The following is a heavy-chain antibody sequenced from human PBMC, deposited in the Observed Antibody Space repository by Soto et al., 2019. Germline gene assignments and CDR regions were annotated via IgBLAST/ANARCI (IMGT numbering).Heavy chain of an antibody. Sequence: PSETLSLTCTVSGGSISSYYLSWIRQPPGKGLEWFGYIYYSGSTNYNPSRKSRVTISVDTSKNHFSLKLSSVTAADTAVYYCARGSERPYYFDCWGQGTRVTVSS. V-gene: IGHV4-59*08. CDR2: IYYSGST. CDR3: ARGSERPYYFDC. J-gene: IGHJ4*02. D-gene: IGHD3-10*01. CDR1: GGSISSYY.